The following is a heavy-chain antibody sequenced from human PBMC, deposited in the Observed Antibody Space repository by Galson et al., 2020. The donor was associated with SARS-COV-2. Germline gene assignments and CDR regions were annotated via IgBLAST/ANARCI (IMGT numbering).Heavy chain of an antibody. CDR3: AIQGYYYGSGNYYKDYYYDMDV. CDR1: GCSISSGSYY. CDR2: IYTSGST. Sequence: SETLFLTCTVSGCSISSGSYYWSWLRQPAGKGREWIGRIYTSGSTNYNPSLKSRGTILVDTTKNQYPLKLSSVTAAETAVYYCAIQGYYYGSGNYYKDYYYDMDVWGQGTTVTVSS. V-gene: IGHV4-61*02. D-gene: IGHD3-10*01. J-gene: IGHJ6*02.